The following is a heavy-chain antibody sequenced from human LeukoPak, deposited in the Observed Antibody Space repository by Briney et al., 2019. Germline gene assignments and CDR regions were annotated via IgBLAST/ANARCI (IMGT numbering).Heavy chain of an antibody. CDR2: IYYSGST. J-gene: IGHJ4*02. CDR3: ASFVAVGWSKAFDY. D-gene: IGHD6-19*01. CDR1: GGSFSGYY. V-gene: IGHV4-34*01. Sequence: SETLSLTCAVYGGSFSGYYWSWIRQPPGKGLEWIGSIYYSGSTYYNPSLKSRVTISVDTSKNQFSLKLSSVTAADTAVYYCASFVAVGWSKAFDYWGQGTLVTVSS.